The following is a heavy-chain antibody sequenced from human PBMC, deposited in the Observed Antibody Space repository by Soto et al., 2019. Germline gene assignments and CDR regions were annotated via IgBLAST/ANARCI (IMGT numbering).Heavy chain of an antibody. CDR1: GDSINSNY. V-gene: IGHV4-59*01. J-gene: IGHJ4*02. CDR2: ISYSGST. Sequence: SETLSLTCPVSGDSINSNYWSWIRQPPGKGLEWIGHISYSGSTDYNPALKSRVTISKDTSKNQFSLHLSSVTAADTAVYFCAREINRYFDSWGQGSVVTVSS. CDR3: AREINRYFDS.